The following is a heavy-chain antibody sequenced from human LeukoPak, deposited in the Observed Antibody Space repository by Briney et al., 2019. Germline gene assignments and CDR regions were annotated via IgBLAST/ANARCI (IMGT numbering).Heavy chain of an antibody. CDR3: AREGYGSGSYRQFYYYYYYMDV. V-gene: IGHV3-48*03. J-gene: IGHJ6*03. CDR1: GFTFSSYE. D-gene: IGHD3-10*01. CDR2: ISSSGSTI. Sequence: GGSLRLSCAASGFTFSSYEMNWVRQAPGKGLEWVSYISSSGSTIYYADSVKGRFTISRDNAKNSLYLQMNSLRAEDTAVYYCAREGYGSGSYRQFYYYYYYMDVWGKGTTVTISS.